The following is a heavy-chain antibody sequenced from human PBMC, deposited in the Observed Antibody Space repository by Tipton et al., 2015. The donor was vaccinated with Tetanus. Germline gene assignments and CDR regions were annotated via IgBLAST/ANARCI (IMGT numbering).Heavy chain of an antibody. V-gene: IGHV4-59*01. CDR1: GGSISSFY. Sequence: TLSLTCTVSGGSISSFYWHWIRQPPGKGLEWIAYIYQNGDANYNPSLQRRVTISVYTSKNQSFLQLAFVTAADTAIYYCARERSEAFYYLVLDVSAPGTTLTVSS. CDR2: IYQNGDA. D-gene: IGHD2-15*01. CDR3: ARERSEAFYYLVLDV. J-gene: IGHJ6*02.